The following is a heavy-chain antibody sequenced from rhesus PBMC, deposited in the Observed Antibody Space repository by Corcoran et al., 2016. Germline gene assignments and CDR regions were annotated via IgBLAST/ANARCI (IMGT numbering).Heavy chain of an antibody. CDR1: DYSISSGYF. Sequence: QVPLQESGPGLVKPSETLSLTCAVSDYSISSGYFWGWIRQPPGKGLDYIGYIHDSSGSTYYNPSLKSRVTISKDTSNNRCSLKLNAVTAADTAVYYCARRPGSASFDYWGQGVLVTVSS. D-gene: IGHD4-29*01. CDR2: IHDSSGST. J-gene: IGHJ4*01. CDR3: ARRPGSASFDY. V-gene: IGHV4-99*01.